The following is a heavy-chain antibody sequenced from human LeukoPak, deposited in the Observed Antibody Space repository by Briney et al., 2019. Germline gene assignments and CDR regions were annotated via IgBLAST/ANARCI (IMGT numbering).Heavy chain of an antibody. V-gene: IGHV3-9*01. CDR3: AKDNLAIVGATFDY. CDR2: ISWNSGSI. Sequence: GGSLRLSCAASGFTFDDYAMHWVRQAPGKGLEWVSGISWNSGSIDYADSVKGRFTISRDNAKNSLYLQMNSLRAEDTALYYCAKDNLAIVGATFDYWGQGTLVTVSS. CDR1: GFTFDDYA. D-gene: IGHD1-26*01. J-gene: IGHJ4*02.